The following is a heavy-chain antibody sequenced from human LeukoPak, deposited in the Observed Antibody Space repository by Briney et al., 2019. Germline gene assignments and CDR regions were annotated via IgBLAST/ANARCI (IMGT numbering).Heavy chain of an antibody. V-gene: IGHV3-23*01. J-gene: IGHJ6*03. D-gene: IGHD6-13*01. CDR2: ISGSGGST. CDR1: GFTFSSYA. Sequence: GGSLRLSCAASGFTFSSYAMSWVRQAPGKGLEWVSAISGSGGSTYYADSVKGRFTTSRDNSKNTLYLQMNSLRAEDTAVYYCAKRGGYSSSWYADYYYYMDVWGKGTTVTVSS. CDR3: AKRGGYSSSWYADYYYYMDV.